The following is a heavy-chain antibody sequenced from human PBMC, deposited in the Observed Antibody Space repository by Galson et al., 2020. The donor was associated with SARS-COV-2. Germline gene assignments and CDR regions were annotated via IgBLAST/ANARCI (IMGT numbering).Heavy chain of an antibody. CDR2: VSGGGVGT. D-gene: IGHD4-4*01. J-gene: IGHJ4*02. CDR1: GFSFGNYA. V-gene: IGHV3-23*01. Sequence: GGSLRLSCAASGFSFGNYAMSWVRQAPGKGLEWVAIVSGGGVGTYYADSVKGRFTVSRDNSKNTLYLQMNSLRAEDTAVYYCAKFGLAATTGFDRWGQGTLVTVSS. CDR3: AKFGLAATTGFDR.